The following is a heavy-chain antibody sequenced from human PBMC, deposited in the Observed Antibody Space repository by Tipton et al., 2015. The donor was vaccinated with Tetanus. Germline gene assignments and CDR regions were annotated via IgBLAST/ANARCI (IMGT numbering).Heavy chain of an antibody. J-gene: IGHJ4*02. CDR3: ARQKGY. V-gene: IGHV5-51*01. CDR1: GYTFTNAW. CDR2: IYPGDSST. Sequence: VQLVQSGAAVKKPGESLKISCQASGYTFTNAWIGWVRQMPGKGLEWMGVIYPGDSSTIYSPSFQGLVTISVDKSINTTYLRWTSLKASDSAMYYCARQKGYWGQGTLVTVSS.